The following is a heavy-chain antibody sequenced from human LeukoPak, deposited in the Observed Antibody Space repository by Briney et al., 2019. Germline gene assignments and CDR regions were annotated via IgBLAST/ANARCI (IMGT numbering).Heavy chain of an antibody. Sequence: ASVKVSCKASGYSFTDYYIHWVRQAPGEGLEWMGWINPHSGDPGYAQKFQGRVTMTRNTSISTAYLELSSLRSEDTAVYYCARGSSGWYWGPDYWGQGTLVTVSS. D-gene: IGHD6-19*01. CDR1: GYSFTDYY. CDR3: ARGSSGWYWGPDY. CDR2: INPHSGDP. J-gene: IGHJ4*02. V-gene: IGHV1-8*02.